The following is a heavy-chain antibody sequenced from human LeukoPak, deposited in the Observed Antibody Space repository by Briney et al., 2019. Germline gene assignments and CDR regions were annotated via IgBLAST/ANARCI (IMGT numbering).Heavy chain of an antibody. V-gene: IGHV3-30-3*01. Sequence: GRSLRLSCAASGFTFSSYAMHWVRQAPGKGLEWVAVISYDGSNKYYADSVKGRFTISRDNSKNTLYLQMNSLRAEDTAVYYCARTNDSSGYYAYSFDYWGQGTLVPVSS. D-gene: IGHD3-22*01. CDR2: ISYDGSNK. CDR3: ARTNDSSGYYAYSFDY. CDR1: GFTFSSYA. J-gene: IGHJ4*02.